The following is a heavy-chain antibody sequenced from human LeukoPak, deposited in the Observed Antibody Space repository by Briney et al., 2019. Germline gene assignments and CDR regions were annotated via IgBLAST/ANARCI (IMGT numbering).Heavy chain of an antibody. V-gene: IGHV5-51*01. CDR2: IYPGDSDT. J-gene: IGHJ5*02. D-gene: IGHD3-10*01. Sequence: GESLKISCKGPGYSFTSYWIGWVRQMPGKGLEWMGIIYPGDSDTRYSPSFQGQVTISADKSISTAYLQWSSLKASDTAMYYCARHATYYYGSGSRPFNWFDPWGQGTLVTVSS. CDR1: GYSFTSYW. CDR3: ARHATYYYGSGSRPFNWFDP.